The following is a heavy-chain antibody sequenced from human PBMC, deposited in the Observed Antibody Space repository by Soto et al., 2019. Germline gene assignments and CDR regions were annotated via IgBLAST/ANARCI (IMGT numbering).Heavy chain of an antibody. CDR3: ATLTADF. CDR2: VYWDDDK. V-gene: IGHV2-5*02. CDR1: GFSLTTGVG. Sequence: ITLEESGPTLVKPTETLTLTCTFSGFSLTTGVGVGWVRQPPGKALEWLALVYWDDDKHYTPSLMSRLTITKDISKGQVGLTMTNMDPVDTATYYCATLTADFWGPGTLVTVSS. J-gene: IGHJ4*02.